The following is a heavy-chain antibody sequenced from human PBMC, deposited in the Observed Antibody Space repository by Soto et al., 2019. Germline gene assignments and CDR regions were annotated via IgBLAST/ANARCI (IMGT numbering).Heavy chain of an antibody. CDR3: ASTGVYCSSTSCYAYYYYMDV. CDR2: INPSGGST. Sequence: GASVKVSCKASGYTFTSYYMHWVRQAPGQGLEWMGIINPSGGSTSYAQKFQGRVTMTRDTSTSTVYMELSSLRSEDTAVYYCASTGVYCSSTSCYAYYYYMDVWGKGTTVTVSS. V-gene: IGHV1-46*03. CDR1: GYTFTSYY. D-gene: IGHD2-2*01. J-gene: IGHJ6*03.